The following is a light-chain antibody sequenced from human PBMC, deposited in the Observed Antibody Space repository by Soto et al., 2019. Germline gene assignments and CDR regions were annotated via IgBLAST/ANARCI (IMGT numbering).Light chain of an antibody. CDR1: SSDVGGYKF. J-gene: IGLJ2*01. Sequence: QSVLTQPASVSGSHGQSITISCTGTSSDVGGYKFVSWYQQHPGKVPKLLIYDVSNRPSGVSNRFSGSKSGNTASLTISRLQAEDEAEYYCSSYTRSTTLNVLFGGGTKVTVL. CDR2: DVS. CDR3: SSYTRSTTLNVL. V-gene: IGLV2-14*01.